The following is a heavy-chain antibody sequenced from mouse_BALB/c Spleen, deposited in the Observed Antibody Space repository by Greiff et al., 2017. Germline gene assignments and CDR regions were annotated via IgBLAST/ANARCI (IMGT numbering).Heavy chain of an antibody. D-gene: IGHD2-1*01. Sequence: VQLKESGPELVKPGASVKMSCKASGYTFTSYVMHWVKQKPGQGLEWIGYINPYNDGTKYNEKFKGKATLTSDKSSSTAYMELSSLTSEDSAVYDCARPYGNYGDYYFDYWGQGTTLTVSS. CDR3: ARPYGNYGDYYFDY. J-gene: IGHJ2*01. V-gene: IGHV1-14*01. CDR1: GYTFTSYV. CDR2: INPYNDGT.